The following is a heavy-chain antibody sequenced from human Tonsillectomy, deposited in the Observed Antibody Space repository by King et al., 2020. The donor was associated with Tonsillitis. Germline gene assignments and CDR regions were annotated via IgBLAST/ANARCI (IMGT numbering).Heavy chain of an antibody. D-gene: IGHD3-22*01. CDR3: SRVWDPPPLEYYYDSSVYWGNYYFDY. CDR1: GYSISSGYY. J-gene: IGHJ4*02. V-gene: IGHV4-38-2*01. CDR2: IYHSGST. Sequence: QLQESGPGLVKPSETLSLTCAVSGYSISSGYYWGWIRQPPGKGLEWIGSIYHSGSTYYNPSLKSRVTISVDTSKNQFSLKLSSVTAADTAVYYCSRVWDPPPLEYYYDSSVYWGNYYFDYWGQGTLVTVSS.